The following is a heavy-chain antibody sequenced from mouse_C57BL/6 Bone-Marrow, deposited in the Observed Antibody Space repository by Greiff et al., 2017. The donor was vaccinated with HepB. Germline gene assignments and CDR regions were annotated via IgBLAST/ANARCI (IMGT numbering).Heavy chain of an antibody. CDR1: GYTFTNYW. V-gene: IGHV1-63*01. Sequence: QVHVKQSGAELVRPGTSVKMSCKASGYTFTNYWIGWAKQRPGHGLEWIGDIYPGGGYTNYNEKFKGKATLTADKSSSTAYMQFSSLTSEDSAIYYCARERIYDGYYVDYAMDYWGQGTSVTVSS. CDR2: IYPGGGYT. J-gene: IGHJ4*01. CDR3: ARERIYDGYYVDYAMDY. D-gene: IGHD2-3*01.